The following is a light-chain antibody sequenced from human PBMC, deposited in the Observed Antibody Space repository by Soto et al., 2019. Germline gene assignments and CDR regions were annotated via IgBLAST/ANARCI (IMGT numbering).Light chain of an antibody. CDR2: EDN. CDR3: QSYDNNNHAV. V-gene: IGLV6-57*02. CDR1: SGSIASNY. J-gene: IGLJ7*01. Sequence: NFMLTQPHSVSESPGKTVTISCTGSSGSIASNYVQWYPQRPGSAPITVIYEDNQRPSGVPDRFSGSIDSSSNSASLTISGLKAEDEADYYCQSYDNNNHAVFGGGTQLTVL.